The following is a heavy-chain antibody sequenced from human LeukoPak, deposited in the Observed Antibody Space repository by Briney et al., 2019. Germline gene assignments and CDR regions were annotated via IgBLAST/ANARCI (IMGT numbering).Heavy chain of an antibody. D-gene: IGHD3-10*01. CDR1: GGSISSYY. V-gene: IGHV4-59*01. CDR2: IYYSGST. Sequence: SETLSLTCTVSGGSISSYYWSWIRQPPGKGLEWIGYIYYSGSTNYNPSLKSRVTISVDTSKDQFSLKLSSVTAADTAVYYCATFERNYGSGFDPWGQGTLVTVSS. J-gene: IGHJ5*02. CDR3: ATFERNYGSGFDP.